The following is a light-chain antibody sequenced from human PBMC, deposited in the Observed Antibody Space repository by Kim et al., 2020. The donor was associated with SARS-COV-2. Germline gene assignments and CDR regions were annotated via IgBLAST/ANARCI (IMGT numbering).Light chain of an antibody. V-gene: IGLV7-46*01. Sequence: GGKGTLTCGSSTGAGTSGHYPYWFQQKPGQAPRTLSYDTSNKHSWTPARFSGSLLGGKAALTLSGAQPEDEAEYYCLLSYSGAHVVFGGGTQLTVL. J-gene: IGLJ2*01. CDR2: DTS. CDR3: LLSYSGAHVV. CDR1: TGAGTSGHY.